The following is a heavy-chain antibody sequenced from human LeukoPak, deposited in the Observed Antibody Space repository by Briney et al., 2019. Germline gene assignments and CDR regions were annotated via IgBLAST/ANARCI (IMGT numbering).Heavy chain of an antibody. CDR3: ARSPRKDYYDSSGYHLLDY. CDR1: GGTFSSYA. CDR2: IIPILGIA. V-gene: IGHV1-69*04. Sequence: ASVKVSCKASGGTFSSYAISWVRQAPGQGLEWMGRIIPILGIANYAQKFQGRVTITADKSTSTAYMELSSLRSEGTAVYYCARSPRKDYYDSSGYHLLDYWGQGTLVTVSS. D-gene: IGHD3-22*01. J-gene: IGHJ4*02.